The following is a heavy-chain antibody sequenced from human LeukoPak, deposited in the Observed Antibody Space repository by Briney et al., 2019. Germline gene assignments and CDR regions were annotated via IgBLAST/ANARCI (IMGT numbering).Heavy chain of an antibody. D-gene: IGHD4-17*01. J-gene: IGHJ5*02. Sequence: SETLSLTCTISGGSISSYYWSWIRQPPGKGLEWIGYMYYTGTTNCNPSLKRRVTISVDTSNNPFSLKLNSVTAADTAVYYCARAGDGDYVHWFDPWGQGTLVTVSS. V-gene: IGHV4-59*01. CDR1: GGSISSYY. CDR3: ARAGDGDYVHWFDP. CDR2: MYYTGTT.